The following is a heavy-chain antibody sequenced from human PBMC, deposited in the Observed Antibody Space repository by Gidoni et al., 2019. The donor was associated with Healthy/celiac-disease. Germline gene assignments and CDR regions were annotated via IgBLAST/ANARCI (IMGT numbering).Heavy chain of an antibody. J-gene: IGHJ6*02. CDR1: GSTFTSYD. Sequence: VQLVQSGAEVKKPGASVKVSCKASGSTFTSYDINWVRQATGQGLEWMGWMNPNSGNTGYAQKFQGRVTMTRNTTISTAYMELSSLRSEDTAVYYCARDSRMSSGSYYYYYYYGMDVWGQGTTVTVSS. V-gene: IGHV1-8*01. CDR2: MNPNSGNT. D-gene: IGHD1-26*01. CDR3: ARDSRMSSGSYYYYYYYGMDV.